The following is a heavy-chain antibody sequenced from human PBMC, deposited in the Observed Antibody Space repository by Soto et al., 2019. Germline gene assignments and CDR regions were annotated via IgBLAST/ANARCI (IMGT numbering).Heavy chain of an antibody. CDR2: IIPIFGTA. J-gene: IGHJ4*02. Sequence: QVQLVQSGAEVKKPGSSVKVSCKASGDTFSSYSINWVRQAPGQGLEWMGEIIPIFGTANYAQKFQGRVTITADEATSTAYMELSSLRSEDQAVYYCARDGGSHSGGIDYWGQGTLVTVSS. V-gene: IGHV1-69*01. CDR1: GDTFSSYS. D-gene: IGHD1-26*01. CDR3: ARDGGSHSGGIDY.